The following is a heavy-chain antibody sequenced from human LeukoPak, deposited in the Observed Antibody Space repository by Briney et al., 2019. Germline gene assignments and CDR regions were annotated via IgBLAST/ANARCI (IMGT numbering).Heavy chain of an antibody. CDR3: SEGYFEPFAH. Sequence: SETLSLTCVVSGASVSTSHWNWIRQLPGKGLEWIGCLSYTGKTDYNPSLTSRVTISLGTSKNQVSLKLRSVTVADTAVYYCSEGYFEPFAHWGQGTLVTVSS. V-gene: IGHV4-59*02. D-gene: IGHD2/OR15-2a*01. CDR2: LSYTGKT. CDR1: GASVSTSH. J-gene: IGHJ4*02.